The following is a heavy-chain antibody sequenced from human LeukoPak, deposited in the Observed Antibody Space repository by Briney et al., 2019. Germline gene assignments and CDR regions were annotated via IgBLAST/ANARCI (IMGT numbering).Heavy chain of an antibody. Sequence: GRSLRLSCAASGFTFSSYVMHWVRQAPGKGLEWVSYISSSGSTIYYADSVKGRFTISRDNAKNSLYLQMNSLRAEDTAVYYCARVPITYYYGSGSPIPEGPLDYWGQGTLVTVSS. V-gene: IGHV3-48*04. J-gene: IGHJ4*02. D-gene: IGHD3-10*01. CDR1: GFTFSSYV. CDR2: ISSSGSTI. CDR3: ARVPITYYYGSGSPIPEGPLDY.